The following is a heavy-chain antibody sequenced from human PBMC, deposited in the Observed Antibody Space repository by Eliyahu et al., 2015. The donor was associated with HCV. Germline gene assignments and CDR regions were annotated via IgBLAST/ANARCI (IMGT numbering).Heavy chain of an antibody. V-gene: IGHV3-13*01. CDR1: GFTFRSYD. D-gene: IGHD3-16*01. Sequence: EVQLVESGGGLVQPGGSLRLSCATSGFTFRSYDMHWVRQVIGKGLEWVSAIGAAGRTYYPASVKGRFTISRENAKNSLYLQMSSLRAEDTAVYYCARDVTGENVFDVWGQGTMVIVSS. J-gene: IGHJ3*01. CDR2: IGAAGRT. CDR3: ARDVTGENVFDV.